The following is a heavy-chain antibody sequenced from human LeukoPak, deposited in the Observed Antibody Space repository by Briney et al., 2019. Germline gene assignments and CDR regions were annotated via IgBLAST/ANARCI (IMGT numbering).Heavy chain of an antibody. CDR2: INAGNGNT. D-gene: IGHD5-18*01. CDR3: ARGRDVDTAMADAFDI. J-gene: IGHJ3*02. CDR1: GYTFTSYA. Sequence: ASVTVSCKASGYTFTSYAMHWVRQAPGQRLEWMGWINAGNGNTKYSQEFQGRVTITRDTSASTAYMELSSLRSEDMAVYYCARGRDVDTAMADAFDIWGQGTMVTVSS. V-gene: IGHV1-3*03.